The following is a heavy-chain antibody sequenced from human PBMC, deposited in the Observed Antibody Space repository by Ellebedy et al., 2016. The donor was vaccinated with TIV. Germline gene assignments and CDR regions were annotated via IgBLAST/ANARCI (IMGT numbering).Heavy chain of an antibody. D-gene: IGHD1-26*01. CDR2: IGPDGSDT. CDR1: GFTLSNYW. Sequence: GESLKISCVGSGFTLSNYWVSWGRQAPGKGLEYVAYIGPDGSDTHYVDSVKGRFTISRDNSQNMLYLLMNSLRAEDTAVYYCARGAYLHSGSHYYYGLDVWGQGTTVTVSS. J-gene: IGHJ6*02. V-gene: IGHV3-7*01. CDR3: ARGAYLHSGSHYYYGLDV.